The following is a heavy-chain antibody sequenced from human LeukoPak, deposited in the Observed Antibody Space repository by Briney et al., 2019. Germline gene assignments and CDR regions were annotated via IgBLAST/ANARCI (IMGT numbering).Heavy chain of an antibody. D-gene: IGHD6-13*01. J-gene: IGHJ4*02. V-gene: IGHV3-30*18. CDR1: GFTVSGNY. CDR3: AKDSMGGIAAAGTLDY. Sequence: GGSLRLSCAASGFTVSGNYMSWVRQAPGKGLEWVAVISYDGSNKYYADSVKGRFTISRDNSKNTLYLQMNSLRAEDTAVYYCAKDSMGGIAAAGTLDYWGQGTLVTVSS. CDR2: ISYDGSNK.